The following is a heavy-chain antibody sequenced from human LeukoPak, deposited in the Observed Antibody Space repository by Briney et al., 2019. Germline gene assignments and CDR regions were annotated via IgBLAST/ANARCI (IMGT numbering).Heavy chain of an antibody. CDR1: GYSFTSYW. CDR3: ASPCCSSRFSNDAFDI. J-gene: IGHJ3*02. V-gene: IGHV5-51*01. Sequence: GESLKISCRGSGYSFTSYWIGWVRQMPGKGLEWMGIIYPGDSDTRYSPSFQGQVTISADKSISTAYLQWSSLKASDTAMYYCASPCCSSRFSNDAFDIWGQGTMVTVSS. CDR2: IYPGDSDT. D-gene: IGHD6-13*01.